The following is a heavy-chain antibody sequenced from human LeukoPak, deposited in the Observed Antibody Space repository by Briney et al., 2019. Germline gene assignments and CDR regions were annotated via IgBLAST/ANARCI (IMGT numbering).Heavy chain of an antibody. Sequence: GASVKVSCKASGYTFTGYYMHWVRQAPGQGLEWMGIINPSGGSTSYAQKFQGRVTMTRDTSTSTVYMELSSLRSEDTAVYYCARDSFSGYYYGPFDYWGQGTLVTVSS. CDR1: GYTFTGYY. D-gene: IGHD3-22*01. J-gene: IGHJ4*02. CDR3: ARDSFSGYYYGPFDY. V-gene: IGHV1-46*01. CDR2: INPSGGST.